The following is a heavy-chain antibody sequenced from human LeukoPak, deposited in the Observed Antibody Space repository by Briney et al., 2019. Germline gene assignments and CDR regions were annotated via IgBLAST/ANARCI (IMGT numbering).Heavy chain of an antibody. J-gene: IGHJ4*02. CDR2: ISSSSSTI. CDR1: GFTFSSYS. D-gene: IGHD6-19*01. Sequence: GGSLRLSCAASGFTFSSYSMNWVRQAPGKGLEWVSYISSSSSTIYYADSVKGRFTISRDNSKNTLYLQMNSLRAEDTAVYYCARSPPKQWLVNWGQGTLVTVSS. V-gene: IGHV3-48*01. CDR3: ARSPPKQWLVN.